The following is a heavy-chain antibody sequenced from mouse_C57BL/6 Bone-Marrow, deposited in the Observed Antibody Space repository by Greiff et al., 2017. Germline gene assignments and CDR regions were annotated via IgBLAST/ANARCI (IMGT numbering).Heavy chain of an antibody. V-gene: IGHV1-52*01. CDR2: IDPSDSET. Sequence: QVQLQQPGAELVRPGSSVKLSCKASGYTFTSYWMHWVKQRPIQGLEWIGNIDPSDSETHYNQKFKDKATLTVDKSSSTAYMQLSSLTSEDSAVYYCATDYYGSRRYFDVWGTGTTVTVSS. CDR3: ATDYYGSRRYFDV. CDR1: GYTFTSYW. D-gene: IGHD1-1*01. J-gene: IGHJ1*03.